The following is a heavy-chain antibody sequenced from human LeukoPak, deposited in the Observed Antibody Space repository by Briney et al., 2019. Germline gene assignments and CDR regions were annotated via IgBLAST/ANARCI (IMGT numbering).Heavy chain of an antibody. D-gene: IGHD5-12*01. Sequence: SETLSLTCTVSGYYISSGYYWGWIRQPPGQGLEWIGSIYYSGSTYYNPSLKSRVTISVDTSKNQFSLKLSSVTAADTALYYCARLSGYALFDYWGQGTLVTVSS. CDR3: ARLSGYALFDY. CDR2: IYYSGST. V-gene: IGHV4-38-2*02. J-gene: IGHJ4*02. CDR1: GYYISSGYY.